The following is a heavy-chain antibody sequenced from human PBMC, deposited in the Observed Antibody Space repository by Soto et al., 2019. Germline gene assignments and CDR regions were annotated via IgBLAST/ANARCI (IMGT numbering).Heavy chain of an antibody. Sequence: GGSLRLSCAASGFTFSSYSMNWVRQAPGKGLEWVSSISSSSSYIYYADSVKGRFTISRDNAKNSLYLQMNSLRAEDTAVYYCARDQNSGYDYCYYYGMDVWGQGTTVTVSS. CDR3: ARDQNSGYDYCYYYGMDV. V-gene: IGHV3-21*01. D-gene: IGHD5-12*01. J-gene: IGHJ6*02. CDR2: ISSSSSYI. CDR1: GFTFSSYS.